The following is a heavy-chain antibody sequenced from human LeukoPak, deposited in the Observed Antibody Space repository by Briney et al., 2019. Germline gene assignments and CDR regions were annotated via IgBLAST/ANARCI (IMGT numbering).Heavy chain of an antibody. CDR3: ARDPPY. Sequence: PGGSLRLSCAASGFTFSSYSMNWVRQAPGKGLEWVSYISSSSSTIYYADSVKGRFTISRDNAKSSLYLQMNSLRAEDTAVYYCARDPPYWGQGTLVTVSS. CDR2: ISSSSSTI. J-gene: IGHJ4*02. V-gene: IGHV3-48*01. CDR1: GFTFSSYS.